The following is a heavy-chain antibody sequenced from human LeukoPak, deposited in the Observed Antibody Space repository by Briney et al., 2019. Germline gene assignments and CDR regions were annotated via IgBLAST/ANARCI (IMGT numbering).Heavy chain of an antibody. CDR3: ARGGPAAMVDP. CDR1: GFTFSSYW. CDR2: IKQDGSEK. D-gene: IGHD2-2*01. V-gene: IGHV3-7*01. Sequence: GGSLRLSCAASGFTFSSYWMSWVRQAPGKGLEWVADIKQDGSEKYYVDSVKGRFTISRDNAKNSLYLQMNSLRAEDTAVYYCARGGPAAMVDPWGQGTLVTVSS. J-gene: IGHJ5*02.